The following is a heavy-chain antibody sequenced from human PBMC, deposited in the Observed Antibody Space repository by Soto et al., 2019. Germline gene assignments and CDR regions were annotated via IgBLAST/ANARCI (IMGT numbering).Heavy chain of an antibody. D-gene: IGHD1-7*01. J-gene: IGHJ6*02. Sequence: QVQLVESGGGVVQPGRSLRLSCAASGFTFSSYGMHWVRQAPGKGLEWVAVIWYDGSNKYYADSVKGRFTISRDNSKTTLYLQMNSLRAEDTAVYYCAPEAGTTRYYGMDVWGQGTTVTVSS. CDR1: GFTFSSYG. V-gene: IGHV3-33*01. CDR2: IWYDGSNK. CDR3: APEAGTTRYYGMDV.